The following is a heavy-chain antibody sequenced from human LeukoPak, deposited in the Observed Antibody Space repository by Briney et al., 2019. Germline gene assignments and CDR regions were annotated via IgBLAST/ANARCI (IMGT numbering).Heavy chain of an antibody. V-gene: IGHV3-30*03. J-gene: IGHJ4*02. CDR2: ISYDGSNK. D-gene: IGHD3-10*01. Sequence: PGRSLRLSCAASGFTFSSYGMHWVRQAPGKGLEWVAVISYDGSNKYYADSVKGRFTISRDNSKNTLYLQMNSLRADDTAVYYCARDSEMVRGVTFDYWGQGTLVTVSS. CDR3: ARDSEMVRGVTFDY. CDR1: GFTFSSYG.